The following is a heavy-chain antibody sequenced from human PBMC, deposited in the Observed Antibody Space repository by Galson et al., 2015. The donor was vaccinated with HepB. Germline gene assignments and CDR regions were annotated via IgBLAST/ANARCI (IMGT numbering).Heavy chain of an antibody. CDR3: TTEGDMVAGDYYYYMDV. Sequence: SLRLSCAASGFTFSNAWMSWVRQAPGKGLEWVGRIKSKTDGGTTDYAAPVKGRFTISRDDSKNTLYLQMNSLKTEDTAVYYCTTEGDMVAGDYYYYMDVWGKGTTVTVSS. V-gene: IGHV3-15*01. D-gene: IGHD2-15*01. CDR2: IKSKTDGGTT. J-gene: IGHJ6*03. CDR1: GFTFSNAW.